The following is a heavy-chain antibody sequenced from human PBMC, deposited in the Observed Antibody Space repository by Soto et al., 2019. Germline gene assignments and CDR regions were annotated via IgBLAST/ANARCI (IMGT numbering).Heavy chain of an antibody. CDR2: IFHTGAT. Sequence: SETLSLTCTVSGDSITSSSFYWGWIRQPPGRGLEWIGHIFHTGATYQNPTLKSRLRMSVDTSKNQFSLNLSSVTATDTAVYYCARRRIVPTTNFDYWGQGTLVTVSS. CDR3: ARRRIVPTTNFDY. J-gene: IGHJ4*02. V-gene: IGHV4-39*01. D-gene: IGHD1-26*01. CDR1: GDSITSSSFY.